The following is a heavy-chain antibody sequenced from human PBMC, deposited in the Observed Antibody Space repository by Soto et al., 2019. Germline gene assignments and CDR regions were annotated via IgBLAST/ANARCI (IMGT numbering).Heavy chain of an antibody. CDR1: GYTFTSYG. CDR3: ARDSELLWSGEGPLYFDY. J-gene: IGHJ4*02. V-gene: IGHV1-18*04. Sequence: QVQLVQSGAEVKKPGASVKVSCKASGYTFTSYGISWVRQAPGQGLEWMGWVSAYNGNTNYAQKLQGRVTMTTDTSTSTAYMELRSLRSDDTAVYYCARDSELLWSGEGPLYFDYWGQGTLVTVSS. CDR2: VSAYNGNT. D-gene: IGHD3-10*01.